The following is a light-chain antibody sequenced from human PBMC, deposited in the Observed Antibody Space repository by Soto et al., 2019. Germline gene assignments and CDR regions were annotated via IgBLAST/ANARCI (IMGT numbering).Light chain of an antibody. J-gene: IGKJ5*01. CDR2: AAS. CDR1: QDIRSF. CDR3: QQSYITPPIT. Sequence: DIQMTQSPSSLSASVGDRVIITCQASQDIRSFVSWYQQKPGKAPKLLINAASNLRSGVPSRFSGSGSGTDFTLTIDGLQPEDFAVYYCQQSYITPPITFGQGTRLEI. V-gene: IGKV1-39*01.